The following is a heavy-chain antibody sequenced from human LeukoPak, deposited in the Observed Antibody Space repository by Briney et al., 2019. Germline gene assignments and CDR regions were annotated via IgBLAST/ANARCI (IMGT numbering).Heavy chain of an antibody. CDR3: TRPVAPRNAFDI. CDR2: INTGNGNT. J-gene: IGHJ3*02. CDR1: GYTFSSYA. D-gene: IGHD6-19*01. V-gene: IGHV1-3*04. Sequence: ASVKVSCKASGYTFSSYAMHWVRQAPGQRLEWMAWINTGNGNTKYSQKFQGRVTMTRDTSASTAYMELSSLRSEDTAVCYCTRPVAPRNAFDIWGQGTMVTVSS.